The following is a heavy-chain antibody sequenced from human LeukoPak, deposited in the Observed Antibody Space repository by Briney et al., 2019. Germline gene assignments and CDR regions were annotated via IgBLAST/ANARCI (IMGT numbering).Heavy chain of an antibody. V-gene: IGHV4-38-2*02. D-gene: IGHD2-15*01. J-gene: IGHJ5*02. Sequence: SETLSLTCTVSGYSISSGYYWGCIRQPPGKGLEWIGSIYHSGSTYYNPSLKSRVTISVDTSKNQFSLKLSSVTAADTAVYYCARECSGGSCYWGYNWFDPWGQGTLVTVSS. CDR1: GYSISSGYY. CDR2: IYHSGST. CDR3: ARECSGGSCYWGYNWFDP.